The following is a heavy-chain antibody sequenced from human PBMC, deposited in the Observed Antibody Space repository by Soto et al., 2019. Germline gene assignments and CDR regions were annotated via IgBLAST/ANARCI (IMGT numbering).Heavy chain of an antibody. D-gene: IGHD2-2*01. CDR2: INHSGST. J-gene: IGHJ6*02. V-gene: IGHV4-34*01. CDR1: GGSFSGYY. Sequence: SETLYLTCVYGGSFSGYYWSWVLQSPGKGLEWIGEINHSGSTNNYDPSLKSRVTISVDTSKKQISLKLTSVTAADTAVYYCATDSTSRYYGMDVWGQGTTVTVSS. CDR3: ATDSTSRYYGMDV.